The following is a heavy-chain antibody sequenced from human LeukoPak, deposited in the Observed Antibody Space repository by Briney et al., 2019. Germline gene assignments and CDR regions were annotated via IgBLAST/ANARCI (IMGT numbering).Heavy chain of an antibody. J-gene: IGHJ5*02. Sequence: PSETLSLTCTVSGGSISSGSYYWSWIRQPAGKGLEWIGRIYTSGSTNYNPSLKSRVTISVDTSKNQFSLKLSSVTAADTAVYYCARELTMVRGVLYNWFDPWGQGTLVTVFS. D-gene: IGHD3-10*01. V-gene: IGHV4-61*02. CDR3: ARELTMVRGVLYNWFDP. CDR1: GGSISSGSYY. CDR2: IYTSGST.